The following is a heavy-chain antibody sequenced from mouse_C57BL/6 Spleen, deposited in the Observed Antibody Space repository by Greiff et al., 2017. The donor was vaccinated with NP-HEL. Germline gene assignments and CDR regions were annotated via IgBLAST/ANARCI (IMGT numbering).Heavy chain of an antibody. CDR1: GFTFSDFY. V-gene: IGHV7-1*01. J-gene: IGHJ1*03. CDR3: ARDPDGYWYFDV. Sequence: EVKVVESGGGLVQSGRSLRLSCATSGFTFSDFYMEWVRQAPGKGLEWIAASRNKANDYTTEYSASVKGRFIVSRDTSQSILYLQMNALRAEDTAIYYCARDPDGYWYFDVWGTGTTVTVSS. CDR2: SRNKANDYTT. D-gene: IGHD2-3*01.